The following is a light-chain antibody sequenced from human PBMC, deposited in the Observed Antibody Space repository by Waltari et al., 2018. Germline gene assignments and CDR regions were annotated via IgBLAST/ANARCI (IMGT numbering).Light chain of an antibody. Sequence: DIQMSQSPSSLSASVGDRVSITCRASQGISSYLNWYQQKPGKAPNLLIYYANSLASGVPSRFSGSGSGTEFTLTISSLQPEDFATYYCQQGNSNPRTFGQGTKVEIK. V-gene: IGKV1-39*01. CDR3: QQGNSNPRT. J-gene: IGKJ1*01. CDR1: QGISSY. CDR2: YAN.